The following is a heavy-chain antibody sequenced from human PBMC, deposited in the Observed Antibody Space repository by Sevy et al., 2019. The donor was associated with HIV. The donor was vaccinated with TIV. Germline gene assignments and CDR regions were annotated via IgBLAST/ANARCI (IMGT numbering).Heavy chain of an antibody. V-gene: IGHV3-48*01. D-gene: IGHD5-12*01. CDR2: ISSDSSRI. CDR1: GFTFSNYD. J-gene: IGHJ6*01. CDR3: AREGGYTVHGMDV. Sequence: GGSLRLSCAASGFTFSNYDMNWVRQAPGKGVEWVSYISSDSSRIYYADSVKGRLTISRDNAKNSLYVQMSRLRAEDTAVYYCAREGGYTVHGMDVWGQGTTVTVSA.